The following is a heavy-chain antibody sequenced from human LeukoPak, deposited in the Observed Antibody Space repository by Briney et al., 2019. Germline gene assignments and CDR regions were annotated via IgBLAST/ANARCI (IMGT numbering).Heavy chain of an antibody. CDR3: AKGSAAAGILDY. D-gene: IGHD6-13*01. J-gene: IGHJ4*02. CDR1: GFTFSTYA. Sequence: GGSLRLSCAASGFTFSTYAMSWVRQAPGKGLEWVSTISGSGGSTYYADPVKGRFTISRDNSKNTLYLQMNSLRAEDTAVYYCAKGSAAAGILDYWGQGTLVTVSS. CDR2: ISGSGGST. V-gene: IGHV3-23*01.